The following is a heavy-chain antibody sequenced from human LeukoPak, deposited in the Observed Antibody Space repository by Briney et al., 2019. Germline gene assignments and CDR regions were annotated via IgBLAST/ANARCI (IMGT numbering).Heavy chain of an antibody. CDR2: INTNTGNP. CDR3: ARGGRIDSSGYYTYYGMDV. J-gene: IGHJ6*02. CDR1: GYTFTSYA. D-gene: IGHD3-22*01. V-gene: IGHV7-4-1*02. Sequence: ASVKVSCKASGYTFTSYAMNWVRQAPGQGLEWMGWINTNTGNPTYAQGFTGRFVFSLDTSVSTAYLQISSLKAEDTAVYYCARGGRIDSSGYYTYYGMDVWGQGTTVTVSS.